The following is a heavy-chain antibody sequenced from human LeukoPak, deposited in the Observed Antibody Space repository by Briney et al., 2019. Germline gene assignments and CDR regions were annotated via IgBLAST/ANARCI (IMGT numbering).Heavy chain of an antibody. CDR2: ISVSGNT. Sequence: GGSLRLSCAASGFTLSGYAMSWVRQGPGKGLEWVSAISVSGNTYHADSVKGRFTISRDSSKNTLHLQMNSLRAGDAAVYSCAKAPVTTCSGAYCSPFDYWSQGTLVTASS. CDR1: GFTLSGYA. CDR3: AKAPVTTCSGAYCSPFDY. D-gene: IGHD2-15*01. J-gene: IGHJ4*02. V-gene: IGHV3-23*01.